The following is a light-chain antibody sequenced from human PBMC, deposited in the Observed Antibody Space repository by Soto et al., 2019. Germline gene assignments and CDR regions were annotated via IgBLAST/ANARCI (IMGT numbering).Light chain of an antibody. CDR2: DAS. CDR1: QSIGTW. J-gene: IGKJ1*01. Sequence: DIQMTQSPSTLSESVGDRVTITCRASQSIGTWLAWYQHKPGRAPKLLIYDASTLEGGVPSRFSGSRSGTEFTFTISSLQPDDVATYYCQQYNSYSRAFGQGTKVEIK. CDR3: QQYNSYSRA. V-gene: IGKV1-5*01.